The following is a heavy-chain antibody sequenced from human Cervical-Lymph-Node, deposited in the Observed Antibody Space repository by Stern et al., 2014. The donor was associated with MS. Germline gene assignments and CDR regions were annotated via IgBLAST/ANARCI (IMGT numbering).Heavy chain of an antibody. V-gene: IGHV1-46*01. Sequence: VQLVESGAEVKKPGASVKVSCKASGYTFTSYYMHWVRQTPGQGLEWMGIINPTGGRTRYAQKFQGRVTMTRDTSTNTVYMELSSLRSEDTAVYYCARSLGDISGLDYWGQGPLVTVSS. CDR2: INPTGGRT. CDR3: ARSLGDISGLDY. CDR1: GYTFTSYY. D-gene: IGHD2-15*01. J-gene: IGHJ4*02.